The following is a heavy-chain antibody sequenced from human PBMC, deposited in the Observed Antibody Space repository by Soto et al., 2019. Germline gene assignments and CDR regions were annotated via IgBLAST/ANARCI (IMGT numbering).Heavy chain of an antibody. CDR2: ISAYNGNT. D-gene: IGHD4-17*01. J-gene: IGHJ4*02. Sequence: QVQLVQSGAEVKKPGASVKVACKASGYTFTSYGSSWVRQAPGQGLEWMGWISAYNGNTNYAKTLKGRVTITTDTSTSTAYMELTSLRSDDRDVYYCAGSTGDYGIYWGKGTLVTVSS. CDR1: GYTFTSYG. V-gene: IGHV1-18*01. CDR3: AGSTGDYGIY.